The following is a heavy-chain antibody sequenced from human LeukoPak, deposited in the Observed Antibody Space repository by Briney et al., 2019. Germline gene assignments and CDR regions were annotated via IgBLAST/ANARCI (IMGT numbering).Heavy chain of an antibody. V-gene: IGHV3-74*01. CDR1: GFTFTRHW. D-gene: IGHD6-6*01. CDR2: MNDDGSST. CDR3: ARVAGPGTSLYFQH. Sequence: GGSLRLSCVVSGFTFTRHWMHWLRQAPGKGLVWVSRMNDDGSSTSYAEALNGRFTISRDNAKNTLYLHMSNLKAEDTAVYYCARVAGPGTSLYFQHWGQGTLVIVSS. J-gene: IGHJ1*01.